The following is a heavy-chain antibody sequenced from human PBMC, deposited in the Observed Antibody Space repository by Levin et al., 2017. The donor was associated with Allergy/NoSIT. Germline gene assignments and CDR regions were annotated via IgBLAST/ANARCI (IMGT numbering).Heavy chain of an antibody. CDR2: INHSGST. D-gene: IGHD2-2*01. J-gene: IGHJ4*02. V-gene: IGHV4-34*01. CDR3: ARGNIVVVPAAIEYFDY. Sequence: SQTLSLTCAVYGGSFSGYYWNWIRQPPGKGLEWIGEINHSGSTNYNPSLKSRVTISVDTSKNQFSLKLSSVTAADTAVYYCARGNIVVVPAAIEYFDYWGQGTLVTVSS. CDR1: GGSFSGYY.